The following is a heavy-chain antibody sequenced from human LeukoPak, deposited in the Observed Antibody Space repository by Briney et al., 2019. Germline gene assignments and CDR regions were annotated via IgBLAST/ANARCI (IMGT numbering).Heavy chain of an antibody. D-gene: IGHD3-10*01. Sequence: GGSLRLSCAASGFTFSSYSMNWVRQAPGKGLEWVASISSSRSYIYYADSRKGRFTISRDNAKNSLYLQMNSLRAEDTAVYYCAREGYYYGSGSYPDAFDIWGQGTMVTVSS. V-gene: IGHV3-21*01. CDR3: AREGYYYGSGSYPDAFDI. J-gene: IGHJ3*02. CDR2: ISSSRSYI. CDR1: GFTFSSYS.